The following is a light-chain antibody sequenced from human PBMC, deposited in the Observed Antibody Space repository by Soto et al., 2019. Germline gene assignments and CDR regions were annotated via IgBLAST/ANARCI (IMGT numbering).Light chain of an antibody. V-gene: IGKV1-5*03. CDR1: QTISSW. CDR2: KAS. J-gene: IGKJ1*01. Sequence: DIQMTQSPSTLSASVGDRVTITCRASQTISSWLAWYQKKPGKAPNLLIHKASSLESGVPSRFSGSGSGTEFTLTISSLQPEDFATYYCQQYNIYPWTFGQGTKVEIK. CDR3: QQYNIYPWT.